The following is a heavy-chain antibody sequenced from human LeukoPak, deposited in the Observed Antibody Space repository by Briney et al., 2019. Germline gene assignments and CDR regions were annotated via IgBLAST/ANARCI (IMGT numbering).Heavy chain of an antibody. CDR2: MHHSGSS. CDR1: GVSIKSYY. CDR3: AGGYGSSWSFDH. D-gene: IGHD2-2*01. Sequence: PSETLCLTCSVSGVSIKSYYWNWVRQSPGRGLEWIGYMHHSGSSHYNPFLKSRVSISLDTSKNQFYLRVSSVTAADTAVYYCAGGYGSSWSFDHWGQGTLATVSS. J-gene: IGHJ4*02. V-gene: IGHV4-59*01.